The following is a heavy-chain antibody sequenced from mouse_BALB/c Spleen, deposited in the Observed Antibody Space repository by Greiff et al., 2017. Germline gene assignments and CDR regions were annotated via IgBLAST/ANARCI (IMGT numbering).Heavy chain of an antibody. V-gene: IGHV1-82*01. CDR3: ARAGHLGAMDY. J-gene: IGHJ4*01. CDR2: IYPGDGDT. CDR1: GYAFSSSW. Sequence: QVQLQQSGPELVKPGASVKISCKASGYAFSSSWMNWVKKRPGQGLEWIGRIYPGDGDTNYNGKFKGKATLTADKSSSTAYMQLSSLTSVDSAVYFCARAGHLGAMDYWGQGTSVTVSS.